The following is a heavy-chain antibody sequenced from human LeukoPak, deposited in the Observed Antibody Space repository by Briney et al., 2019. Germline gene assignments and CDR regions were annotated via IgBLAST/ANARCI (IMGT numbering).Heavy chain of an antibody. V-gene: IGHV4-39*07. Sequence: PSETLSLTCIVSGGSISRGSYYWSWIRQPPGKGLEWIGEINHSGSTNYNPSLKSRVTISVDTSKNQFSLKLSSVTAADTAVYYCARDLWFGGGGQGTLVTVSS. CDR3: ARDLWFGG. D-gene: IGHD3-10*01. CDR2: INHSGST. CDR1: GGSISRGSYY. J-gene: IGHJ4*02.